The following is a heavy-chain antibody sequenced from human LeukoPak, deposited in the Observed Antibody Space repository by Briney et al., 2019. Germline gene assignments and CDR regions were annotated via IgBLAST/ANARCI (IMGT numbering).Heavy chain of an antibody. D-gene: IGHD3-3*01. CDR3: ANLGGGFWSGYYRSGRDFDY. V-gene: IGHV3-30*04. CDR2: ISYDGSNK. J-gene: IGHJ4*02. CDR1: GFTFSSYA. Sequence: PGGSLRLSCAASGFTFSSYAMHWVRQAPGKGLEWVAVISYDGSNKYYADSVKGRFTISRDNSKNTLYLQMNSLRAEDTAVYYCANLGGGFWSGYYRSGRDFDYWGQGTLVTVSS.